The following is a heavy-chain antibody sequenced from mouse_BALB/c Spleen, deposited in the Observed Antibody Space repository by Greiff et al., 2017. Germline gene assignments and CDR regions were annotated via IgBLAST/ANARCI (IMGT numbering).Heavy chain of an antibody. CDR3: ARRDYGNLDD. J-gene: IGHJ2*01. CDR1: GFTFSSFG. V-gene: IGHV5-17*02. CDR2: ISSGSSTI. D-gene: IGHD2-1*01. Sequence: EVQGVESGGGLVQPGGSLKLSCAASGFTFSSFGMPWVRQAPEKGLEWVAYISSGSSTIYYADTVKGRFTISSDNTKNALFLQMTRLRSEDTAMYYCARRDYGNLDDWGQGTTLTVSA.